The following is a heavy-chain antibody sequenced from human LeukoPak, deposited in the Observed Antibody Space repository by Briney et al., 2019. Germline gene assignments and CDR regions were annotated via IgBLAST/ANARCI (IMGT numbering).Heavy chain of an antibody. J-gene: IGHJ4*02. Sequence: PGRSLRLSCAASGFTFSSYAMHWVHQAPGKGLEWVAVISYDGSNKYYADSVKGRFTISRDNSKNTLYLQMNSLRAEDTAVYYSSFAEGRGQGTLVTVSS. CDR3: SFAEG. V-gene: IGHV3-30-3*01. CDR2: ISYDGSNK. D-gene: IGHD1-14*01. CDR1: GFTFSSYA.